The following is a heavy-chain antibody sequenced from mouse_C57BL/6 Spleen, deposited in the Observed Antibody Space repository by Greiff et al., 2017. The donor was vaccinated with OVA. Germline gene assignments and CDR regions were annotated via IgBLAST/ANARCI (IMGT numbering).Heavy chain of an antibody. J-gene: IGHJ4*01. CDR2: ISSGGSYT. CDR1: GFTFSSYG. V-gene: IGHV5-6*01. D-gene: IGHD1-2*01. CDR3: ARQGNYDGDYYAMDY. Sequence: EVKLMESGGDLVKPGGSLKLSCAASGFTFSSYGMSWVRQTPDKRLEWVATISSGGSYTYYPDSVKGRFTISRDNAKNTLYLQMSRLKSEDTAMYYCARQGNYDGDYYAMDYWGQGTSVTVSS.